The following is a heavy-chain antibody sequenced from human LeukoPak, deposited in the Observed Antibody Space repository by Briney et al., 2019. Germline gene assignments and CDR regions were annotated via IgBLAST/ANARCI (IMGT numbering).Heavy chain of an antibody. CDR2: ISGSGGST. V-gene: IGHV3-23*01. CDR3: AKGDRSGSYSYFDY. CDR1: GFTFSSYA. Sequence: GGSLRLSCAASGFTFSSYAMSWVRQAPGKGLEWVSAISGSGGSTYYADSVKGRFTISRDNSKNTLYLQMNSLRAADTAVYYCAKGDRSGSYSYFDYWGQGTLVTVSS. J-gene: IGHJ4*02. D-gene: IGHD1-26*01.